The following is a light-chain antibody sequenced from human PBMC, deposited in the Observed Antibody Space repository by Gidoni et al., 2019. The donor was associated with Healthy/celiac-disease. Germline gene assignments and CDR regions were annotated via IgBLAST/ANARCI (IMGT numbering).Light chain of an antibody. V-gene: IGLV2-11*01. J-gene: IGLJ1*01. CDR1: SSDVGGYNY. CDR3: CSYAGSYTEV. CDR2: DVS. Sequence: QSALTQPRSVSGSPGQSVTISCTGTSSDVGGYNYVFWYQQHPGKAPKLMIYDVSKRPSGVPDRFSGSKSGNTASLTISGLQAEDEADYYCCSYAGSYTEVFGTGTKVTVL.